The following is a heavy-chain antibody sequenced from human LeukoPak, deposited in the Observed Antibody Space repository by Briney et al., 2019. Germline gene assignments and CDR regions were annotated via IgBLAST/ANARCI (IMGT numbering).Heavy chain of an antibody. J-gene: IGHJ4*02. CDR2: ISGSGGST. D-gene: IGHD3-22*01. CDR1: GFTFSSYA. CDR3: AKDYYDSSGYPPYYFDY. Sequence: PGGSLRLSCAASGFTFSSYAMSWVRQAPGKGPEWVSAISGSGGSTYYADSVKGRFTISRDNSKNTLYLQMNSLRAEDTAVYYCAKDYYDSSGYPPYYFDYWGQGTLVTVSS. V-gene: IGHV3-23*01.